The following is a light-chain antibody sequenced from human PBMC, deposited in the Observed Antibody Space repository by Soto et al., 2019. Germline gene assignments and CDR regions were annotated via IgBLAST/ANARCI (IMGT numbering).Light chain of an antibody. CDR3: QQNYNTPPWT. J-gene: IGKJ1*01. CDR1: QTINSH. V-gene: IGKV1-39*01. Sequence: DIQMTQSPSSLAASIGDRVTIACRASQTINSHLSWYQQKPGKAPKLLIYSASSLQNGVPSRFSGSGSGTDFTLTINSLQPEDFATYYCQQNYNTPPWTFGQGTKVEVK. CDR2: SAS.